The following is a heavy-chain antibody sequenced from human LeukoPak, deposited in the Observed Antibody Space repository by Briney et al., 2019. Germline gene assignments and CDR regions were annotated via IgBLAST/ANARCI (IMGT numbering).Heavy chain of an antibody. D-gene: IGHD1-26*01. CDR1: GYSFTNYW. J-gene: IGHJ4*02. Sequence: GESLKISCKGSGYSFTNYWIGWARQMPGKGLEWMGIVYPDDSESRYSPSFQGQVTISADKSVSTAYLQWSSLKASDTAMYYCARRYSGRYEFDYWGQGTLVTVSS. V-gene: IGHV5-51*01. CDR2: VYPDDSES. CDR3: ARRYSGRYEFDY.